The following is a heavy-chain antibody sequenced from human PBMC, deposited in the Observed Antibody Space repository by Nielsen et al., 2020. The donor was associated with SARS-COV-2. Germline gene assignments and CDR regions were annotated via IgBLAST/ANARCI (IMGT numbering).Heavy chain of an antibody. Sequence: GGSLRLSCAASGFTFWTYAMSWARQAPGKGLEWVSLISDSGGSTYSADSVKGRFTISRDSSRNTLYLQMNSLSAEDTAIYYCVKVYGSGTYYNYFDYWGQGTLVTVSS. V-gene: IGHV3-23*01. CDR1: GFTFWTYA. D-gene: IGHD3-10*01. J-gene: IGHJ4*02. CDR2: ISDSGGST. CDR3: VKVYGSGTYYNYFDY.